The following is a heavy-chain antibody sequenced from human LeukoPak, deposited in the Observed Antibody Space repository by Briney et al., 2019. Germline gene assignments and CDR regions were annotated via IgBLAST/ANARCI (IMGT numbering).Heavy chain of an antibody. CDR2: INHSGST. V-gene: IGHV4-34*01. CDR1: GGSFSGYY. J-gene: IGHJ4*02. CDR3: ARGRFDYYGSGSYYYY. D-gene: IGHD3-10*01. Sequence: PSETLSLTCAVYGGSFSGYYWSWIRQPPGKGLEWIGEINHSGSTNYNPSLKSRVTISVDTSKNQFSLKLSSVTAADTAVYYCARGRFDYYGSGSYYYYWGQGTLVTVSS.